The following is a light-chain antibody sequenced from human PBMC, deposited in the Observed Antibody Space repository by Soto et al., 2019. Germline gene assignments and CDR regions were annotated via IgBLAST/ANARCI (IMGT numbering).Light chain of an antibody. CDR1: QDITKH. J-gene: IGKJ1*01. CDR3: QQYGRSPTWT. Sequence: DIQMTQSPSSLSASVGDRVTITCQASQDITKHVSWTQQKPGRAPKLLIYKSSILESGVPSRFSGSGSGTEFTLTISSLQPDDFAMYYCQQYGRSPTWTFGQGTKVDIK. V-gene: IGKV1-33*01. CDR2: KSS.